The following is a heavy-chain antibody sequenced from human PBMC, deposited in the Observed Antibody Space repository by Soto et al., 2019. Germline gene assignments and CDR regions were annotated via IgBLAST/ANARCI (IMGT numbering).Heavy chain of an antibody. V-gene: IGHV4-34*01. J-gene: IGHJ5*02. CDR2: INHSGST. CDR3: ARRAAAGTKYWFDP. Sequence: SETLSLTCAVYGGSFSGYYWSWIRQPPGKGLEWIGEINHSGSTNYNPSLKSRVTISVDTSKNQFSLKLSSVTAADTAVYYCARRAAAGTKYWFDPWGQGTLVTVSS. CDR1: GGSFSGYY. D-gene: IGHD6-13*01.